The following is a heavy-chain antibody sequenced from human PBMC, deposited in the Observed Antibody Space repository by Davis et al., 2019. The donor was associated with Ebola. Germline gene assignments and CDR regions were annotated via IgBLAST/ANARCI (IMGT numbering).Heavy chain of an antibody. CDR2: MNSTSGNT. J-gene: IGHJ6*02. D-gene: IGHD3-9*01. CDR3: ARSRGWLFLYGMDV. V-gene: IGHV1-8*01. CDR1: GYSFNSYN. Sequence: ASVKVSCKASGYSFNSYNINWVRQAAGQGLEWMGWMNSTSGNTGYAQKIEGRVTMTRDASISTAYMELSSLTSEDTAVYYCARSRGWLFLYGMDVWGQGTTVTVSS.